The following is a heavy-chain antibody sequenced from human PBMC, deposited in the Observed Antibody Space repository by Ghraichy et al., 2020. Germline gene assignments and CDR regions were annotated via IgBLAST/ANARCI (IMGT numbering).Heavy chain of an antibody. CDR1: GYTFTIYF. J-gene: IGHJ6*02. Sequence: ASVKVSCKASGYTFTIYFIHWVRQAPGQGLEWMGIINPSDHSPSYAQKFQDRVNMATDTSTSTVYMELSSLRSEDTAIYYCARDLIVTRGQYYYYGMDVWGQGTTGTVSS. V-gene: IGHV1-46*01. D-gene: IGHD4-11*01. CDR3: ARDLIVTRGQYYYYGMDV. CDR2: INPSDHSP.